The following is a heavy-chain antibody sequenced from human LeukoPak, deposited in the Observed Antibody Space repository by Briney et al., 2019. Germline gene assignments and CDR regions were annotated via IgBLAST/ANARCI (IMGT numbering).Heavy chain of an antibody. CDR3: ARDSGYYGSGSYSLGYWYFDL. V-gene: IGHV1-2*02. CDR1: GYTLTGYY. D-gene: IGHD3-10*01. CDR2: MNPNSGDT. Sequence: ASVKVSCKASGYTLTGYYIHWVRQAPGQGLEWMGWMNPNSGDTHYAQQFQGSVTMARDTSTSTAYMELSNLRSDDTAVYYCARDSGYYGSGSYSLGYWYFDLWGRGTLVTVSS. J-gene: IGHJ2*01.